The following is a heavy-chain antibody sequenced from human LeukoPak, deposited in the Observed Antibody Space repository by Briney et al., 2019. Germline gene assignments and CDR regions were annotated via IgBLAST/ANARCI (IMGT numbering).Heavy chain of an antibody. CDR1: GGSISSYY. Sequence: SETLSLTCTVSGGSISSYYWSWIRQPPGKGLEWIGYIYYSGSTNYNPSLKSRVTISVDTSKNQFSLKLSSVTAADTAVYYCARHGSIAAAGSTFDYWGQGTLVTVSS. D-gene: IGHD6-13*01. CDR3: ARHGSIAAAGSTFDY. J-gene: IGHJ4*02. V-gene: IGHV4-59*08. CDR2: IYYSGST.